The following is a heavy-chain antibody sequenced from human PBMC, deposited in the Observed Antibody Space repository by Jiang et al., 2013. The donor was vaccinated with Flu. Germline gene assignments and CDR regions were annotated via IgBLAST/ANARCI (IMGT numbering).Heavy chain of an antibody. Sequence: VQLVESGGGVVQPGGSLRLSCAASGFTFSSYGMHWVRQAPGKGLEWVAFIRSDGSNKYYADSVKGRFTISRDISKNTLYLQMDSLRAEDTAVYYCARGPHSGRGWIDYWGQGTLVTVSS. J-gene: IGHJ4*02. CDR2: IRSDGSNK. V-gene: IGHV3-30*02. CDR3: ARGPHSGRGWIDY. D-gene: IGHD1-26*01. CDR1: GFTFSSYG.